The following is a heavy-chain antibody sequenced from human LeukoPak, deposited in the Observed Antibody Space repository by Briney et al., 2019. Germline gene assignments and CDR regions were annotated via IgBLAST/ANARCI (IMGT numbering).Heavy chain of an antibody. V-gene: IGHV4-39*07. CDR1: GGSISSRSYY. D-gene: IGHD2-21*02. CDR2: IYYSGST. Sequence: SETLSLTCTVSGGSISSRSYYWGWIRQPPGKGLEWIGSIYYSGSTYYNPSLKSRVTISVDTSKNQFSLKLSSVTAADTAVYYCARGSEAYCGGDCYPPPQYAFDIWGQGTMVTVSS. CDR3: ARGSEAYCGGDCYPPPQYAFDI. J-gene: IGHJ3*02.